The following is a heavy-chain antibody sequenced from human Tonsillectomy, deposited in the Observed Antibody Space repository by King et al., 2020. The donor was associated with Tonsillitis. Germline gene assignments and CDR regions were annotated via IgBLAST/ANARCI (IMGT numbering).Heavy chain of an antibody. J-gene: IGHJ4*02. CDR3: ARDRSQPGITGTTFFDY. D-gene: IGHD1-20*01. CDR1: GGSISSYY. V-gene: IGHV4-59*01. Sequence: QVQLQESGPGLVKPSETLSLTCTVSGGSISSYYWSWIRQPPGKGLEWIGYIYYSGSTNYNPSLKSRVTISVDTSKNQFSLKLSSVTAADTAVYYCARDRSQPGITGTTFFDYWGQGTLVTVSS. CDR2: IYYSGST.